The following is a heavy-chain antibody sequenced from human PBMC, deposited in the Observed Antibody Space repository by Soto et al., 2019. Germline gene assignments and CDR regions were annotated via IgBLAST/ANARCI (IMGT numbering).Heavy chain of an antibody. D-gene: IGHD6-6*01. V-gene: IGHV3-74*01. J-gene: IGHJ4*02. CDR1: GFTFSSYW. CDR2: INGDGRNT. CDR3: AKDSGIAARLSASDY. Sequence: PGGSLRLSCAASGFTFSSYWMHWVRQAPGKGPVWVARINGDGRNTRYTDSVKGRFTISRDNAKNTLYLQMNSLRAEDTAVYYCAKDSGIAARLSASDYWGQGTLVTVSS.